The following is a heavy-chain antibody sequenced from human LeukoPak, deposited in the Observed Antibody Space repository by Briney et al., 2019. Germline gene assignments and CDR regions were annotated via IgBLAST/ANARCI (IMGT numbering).Heavy chain of an antibody. J-gene: IGHJ3*02. D-gene: IGHD4-23*01. CDR1: GFTFSSYA. V-gene: IGHV3-15*01. Sequence: GGSLRLSCAASGFTFSSYAMSWVRQAPGKGLEWVGRIKSKTDGGTTDYAAPVKGRFTISRDDSKNTLYLQMNSLKTEDTAVYYCTTRGRSGKDAFDIWGQGTMVTVSS. CDR3: TTRGRSGKDAFDI. CDR2: IKSKTDGGTT.